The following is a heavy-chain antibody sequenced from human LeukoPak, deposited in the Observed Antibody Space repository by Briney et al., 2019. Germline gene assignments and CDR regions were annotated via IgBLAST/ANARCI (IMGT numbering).Heavy chain of an antibody. V-gene: IGHV3-23*01. Sequence: GGSLRLSCAASGFTFSSYAMSWVRQAPGKGLEWVSAISGSGGSTYYADSVKGRFAISRDNSKNTLYLQMNSLRAEDTAVYYCGGSGMFIYYMDVWGKGTTVTVSS. J-gene: IGHJ6*03. CDR1: GFTFSSYA. CDR2: ISGSGGST. D-gene: IGHD3-10*02. CDR3: GGSGMFIYYMDV.